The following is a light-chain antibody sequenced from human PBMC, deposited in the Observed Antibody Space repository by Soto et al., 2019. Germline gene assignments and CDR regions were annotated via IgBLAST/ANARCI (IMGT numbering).Light chain of an antibody. CDR1: QSLLHSNGYNY. Sequence: DVLMTQSHLSLPVTPGEPASISCRSSQSLLHSNGYNYLDWYLQKPGQSPQLIYWASTRASGVPDRFSGSGSGTDFTLTISSLQAEDVAVYYCQQYFNTPLTFGQGTKVDIK. CDR2: WAS. CDR3: QQYFNTPLT. J-gene: IGKJ1*01. V-gene: IGKV2-28*01.